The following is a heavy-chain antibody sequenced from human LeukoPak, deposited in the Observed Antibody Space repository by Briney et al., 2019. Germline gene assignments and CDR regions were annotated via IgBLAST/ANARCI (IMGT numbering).Heavy chain of an antibody. CDR1: GFRFSSFE. J-gene: IGHJ4*02. CDR3: ARGASWIQLWQFDH. Sequence: GGSLRLSCAASGFRFSSFEMNWVRLAPGKGLEWVSYISSGGRTMYYADSVKGRFTISRDNAKDSLYLHMNSLGAEDTGVYFCARGASWIQLWQFDHWGQGTQVTVSP. CDR2: ISSGGRTM. D-gene: IGHD5-18*01. V-gene: IGHV3-48*03.